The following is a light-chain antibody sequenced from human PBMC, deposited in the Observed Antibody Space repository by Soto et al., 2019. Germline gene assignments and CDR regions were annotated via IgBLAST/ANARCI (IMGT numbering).Light chain of an antibody. J-gene: IGKJ3*01. CDR1: RSILSTSNNKNS. V-gene: IGKV4-1*01. CDR3: QQYFNTPFT. CDR2: WAS. Sequence: DTVMTQSPDSLAVSLGERATINCRSSRSILSTSNNKNSLSWYQQKPGQPPKLLVYWASTRESGVPDRFSGSGAGTDFTLTSSSLQAEDVAVYYCQQYFNTPFTFGPGTKVDIK.